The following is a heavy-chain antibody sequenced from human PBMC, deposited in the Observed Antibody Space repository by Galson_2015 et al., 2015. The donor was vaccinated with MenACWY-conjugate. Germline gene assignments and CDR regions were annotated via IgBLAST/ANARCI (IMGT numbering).Heavy chain of an antibody. CDR3: AKTRGASFYFDS. D-gene: IGHD1-26*01. V-gene: IGHV3-74*01. Sequence: KDRFTISRDNAKNPLYLQMNSLRLEDTAVFYCAKTRGASFYFDSWGQGTLVTVSS. J-gene: IGHJ4*02.